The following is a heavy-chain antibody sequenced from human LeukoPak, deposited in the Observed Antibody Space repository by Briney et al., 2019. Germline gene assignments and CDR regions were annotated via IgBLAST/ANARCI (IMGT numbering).Heavy chain of an antibody. V-gene: IGHV4-59*08. CDR3: ARNSCSGGSCYENRGYFDY. CDR1: GGSVSDYD. D-gene: IGHD2-15*01. J-gene: IGHJ4*02. Sequence: PSETLSLTCTVSGGSVSDYDWSWIRQSPGKGLEWIGYIYYTGSTSYNPSLRSRVTISVDTSKNQFSLKLSSVTAADTAVYYCARNSCSGGSCYENRGYFDYWGQGTLVTVSS. CDR2: IYYTGST.